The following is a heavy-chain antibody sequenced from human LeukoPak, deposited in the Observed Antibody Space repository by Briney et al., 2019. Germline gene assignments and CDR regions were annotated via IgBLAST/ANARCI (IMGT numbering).Heavy chain of an antibody. D-gene: IGHD2/OR15-2a*01. CDR3: AREGGFYRPLDY. Sequence: SQTLSLTCAVSGGSISSTNWWTWVRQPPGGVLEWIGEVHLNGRTHYSPSLESRVTMSVDMSENHISLKLTSVTAADTAVYYCAREGGFYRPLDYSGPGTLVTVSS. V-gene: IGHV4-4*02. J-gene: IGHJ4*02. CDR2: VHLNGRT. CDR1: GGSISSTNW.